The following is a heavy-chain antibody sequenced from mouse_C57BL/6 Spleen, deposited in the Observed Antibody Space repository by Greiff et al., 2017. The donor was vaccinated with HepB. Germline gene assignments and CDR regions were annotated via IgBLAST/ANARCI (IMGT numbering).Heavy chain of an antibody. V-gene: IGHV3-6*01. D-gene: IGHD2-2*01. CDR2: ISYDGSN. Sequence: EVKLMESGPGLVKPSQSLSLTCSVPGYSITSGYYWNWIRQFPGNKLEWMGYISYDGSNNYNPSLKNRISITRDTSKNQFFLKLNSVTTEDTATYYCAREVSYFDYWGQGTTLTVSS. CDR1: GYSITSGYY. J-gene: IGHJ2*01. CDR3: AREVSYFDY.